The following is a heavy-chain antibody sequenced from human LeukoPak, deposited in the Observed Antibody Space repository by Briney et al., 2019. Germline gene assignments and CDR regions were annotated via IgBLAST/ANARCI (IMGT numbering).Heavy chain of an antibody. CDR2: IYYSGST. Sequence: PSETLSLTCTVSGGSISSSSYYWGWIRQPPGKGLEWIGSIYYSGSTYYNPSLKSRVTISVDTSKNQFSLKLSSVTAADTAVYYCARNRGPGTFFDYWGQGTLVTVSS. CDR3: ARNRGPGTFFDY. CDR1: GGSISSSSYY. J-gene: IGHJ4*02. D-gene: IGHD3-10*01. V-gene: IGHV4-39*07.